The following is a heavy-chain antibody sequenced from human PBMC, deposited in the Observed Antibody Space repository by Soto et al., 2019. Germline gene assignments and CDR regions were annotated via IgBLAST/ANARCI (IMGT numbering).Heavy chain of an antibody. V-gene: IGHV1-69*13. CDR1: GGTFSSYA. J-gene: IGHJ3*02. CDR2: IIPIFGTA. CDR3: ASTHPNCSSWYLELLAS. D-gene: IGHD6-13*01. Sequence: SVKVSCKASGGTFSSYAISWVRQAPGQVLEWMGVIIPIFGTANYAQKFQGRVTITADESTSTAYMELSSLRSEDTAVYYCASTHPNCSSWYLELLASWGQGTMVTV.